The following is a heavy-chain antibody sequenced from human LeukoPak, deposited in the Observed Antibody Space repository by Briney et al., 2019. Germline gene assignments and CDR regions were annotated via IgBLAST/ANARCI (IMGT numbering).Heavy chain of an antibody. D-gene: IGHD3-22*01. CDR3: TTDEVVITLHYY. Sequence: GGSLRLSCEASGFTFSSAWMSWVRQAPGKGLEWVGRIKSKADGGTTDYAAPVKGRFTISRDDSKNTLYLQMNSLKTEDTAVYYCTTDEVVITLHYYWGQGTLVTVSS. V-gene: IGHV3-15*01. CDR2: IKSKADGGTT. CDR1: GFTFSSAW. J-gene: IGHJ4*02.